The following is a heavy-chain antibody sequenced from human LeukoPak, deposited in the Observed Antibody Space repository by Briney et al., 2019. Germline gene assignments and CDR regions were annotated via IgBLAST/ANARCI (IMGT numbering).Heavy chain of an antibody. CDR3: AREVPWVWNFDL. Sequence: PSETLSLTCTVSGGSISSGDYYWSWLRHPPGTGLEWIGYIYYSGSTYYNPSLKSRVTISVDTSKNQFSLKLNSVTAADTAVYYCAREVPWVWNFDLWGRGTLVTVSS. D-gene: IGHD1-26*01. CDR2: IYYSGST. J-gene: IGHJ2*01. CDR1: GGSISSGDYY. V-gene: IGHV4-30-4*01.